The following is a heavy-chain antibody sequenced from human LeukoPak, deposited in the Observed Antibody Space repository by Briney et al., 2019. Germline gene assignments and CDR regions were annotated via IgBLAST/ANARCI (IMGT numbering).Heavy chain of an antibody. CDR3: AHSAVAADYYYYGMDV. CDR2: INPNSGGT. CDR1: GYTFTGYY. D-gene: IGHD6-19*01. V-gene: IGHV1-2*02. Sequence: ASVTVSCKASGYTFTGYYMHWVRQAPGQGLEWMGWINPNSGGTNYAQKFQGRVTMTRDTSISTAYMELSRLRSDDTAVYCCAHSAVAADYYYYGMDVWGQGTTVTVSS. J-gene: IGHJ6*02.